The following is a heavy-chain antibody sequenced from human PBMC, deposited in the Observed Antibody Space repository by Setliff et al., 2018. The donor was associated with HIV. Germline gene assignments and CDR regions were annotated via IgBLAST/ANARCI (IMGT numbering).Heavy chain of an antibody. Sequence: GGSLRLSCAASGFTFSRYAMTWVRQAPGKGLEWLSVISGSSGSTHYADSVKGRFTISRDNSKNTLYLQINSLRADDTAVYYCANDRIVGCTLAQYFDSWGLGTLLPVPS. CDR3: ANDRIVGCTLAQYFDS. J-gene: IGHJ4*02. CDR2: ISGSSGST. CDR1: GFTFSRYA. D-gene: IGHD1-26*01. V-gene: IGHV3-23*01.